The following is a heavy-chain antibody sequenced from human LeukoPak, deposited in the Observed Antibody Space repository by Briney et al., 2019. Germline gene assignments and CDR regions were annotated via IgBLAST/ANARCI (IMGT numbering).Heavy chain of an antibody. D-gene: IGHD6-19*01. J-gene: IGHJ6*02. CDR2: ISYDGSNK. V-gene: IGHV3-30*03. Sequence: PGGSLRLSCAASGFTFSSYGMHWVRQAPGKGLEWVAVISYDGSNKYYADSVKGRFTISRDNSKNTLYLQMNSLRAEDTAVYYCARDDPDIAVAGDYYYYGMDVWGQGTTVTVSS. CDR1: GFTFSSYG. CDR3: ARDDPDIAVAGDYYYYGMDV.